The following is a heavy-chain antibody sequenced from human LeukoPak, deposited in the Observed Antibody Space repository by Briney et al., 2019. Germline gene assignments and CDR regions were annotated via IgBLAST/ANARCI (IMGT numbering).Heavy chain of an antibody. J-gene: IGHJ5*02. V-gene: IGHV3-21*04. D-gene: IGHD2-15*01. CDR1: GFTFSSYA. CDR2: ISSSSSYI. Sequence: PGGSLRLSCAASGFTFSSYAMHWVRQAPGKGLEWVSSISSSSSYIYYADSVRGRFTISRDNAKNSLYLQMNSLRAEDTAVYYCARREGSGGSLHWFDPWGQGTLVTVSS. CDR3: ARREGSGGSLHWFDP.